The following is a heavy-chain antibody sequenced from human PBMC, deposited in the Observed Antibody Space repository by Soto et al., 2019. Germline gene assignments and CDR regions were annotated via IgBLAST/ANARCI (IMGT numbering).Heavy chain of an antibody. V-gene: IGHV3-66*01. Sequence: EVQLVESGGGLVQPGGSLRLSCAASGFTVSSNYMSWVRQAPGKGLEWVSVIYSGGSTYYADSVKGRFTISRDNSKNTLYLQMNSLRAEDTAVYYCARDRGPWLVRGAEYFQHWGQGTLVTVSS. J-gene: IGHJ1*01. D-gene: IGHD6-19*01. CDR2: IYSGGST. CDR3: ARDRGPWLVRGAEYFQH. CDR1: GFTVSSNY.